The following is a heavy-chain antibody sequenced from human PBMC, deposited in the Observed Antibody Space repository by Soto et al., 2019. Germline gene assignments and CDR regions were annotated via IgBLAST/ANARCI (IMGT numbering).Heavy chain of an antibody. Sequence: GGSLRLSCAASGFTFSSYSMNWVRQAPGKGLEWVSSISSSSSYIYYADSVKGRFTISRDNAKNSLYLQMNSLRAEDTAVYYCARDGGRGVVVVAATAFDYWGQGTLVTVSS. V-gene: IGHV3-21*01. J-gene: IGHJ4*02. D-gene: IGHD2-15*01. CDR2: ISSSSSYI. CDR3: ARDGGRGVVVVAATAFDY. CDR1: GFTFSSYS.